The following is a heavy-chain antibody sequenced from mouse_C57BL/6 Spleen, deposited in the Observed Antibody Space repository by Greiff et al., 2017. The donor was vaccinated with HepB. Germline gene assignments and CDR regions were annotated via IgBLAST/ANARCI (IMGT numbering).Heavy chain of an antibody. V-gene: IGHV1-26*01. CDR2: INPNNGGT. J-gene: IGHJ1*03. D-gene: IGHD2-4*01. CDR3: ASPYEYDWYFDV. Sequence: EVQLQQSGPELVKPGASVKISCKASGYTFTDYYMNWVKQSHGKSLEWIGDINPNNGGTSYNQKFKGKATLTVDKSSSTAYMERRSLTSEDSAVYYCASPYEYDWYFDVWGTGTTVTVSS. CDR1: GYTFTDYY.